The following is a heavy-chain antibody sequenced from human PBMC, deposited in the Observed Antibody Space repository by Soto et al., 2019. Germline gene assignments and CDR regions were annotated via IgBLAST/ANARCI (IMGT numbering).Heavy chain of an antibody. CDR3: AKGGRQWLVTSDFNY. V-gene: IGHV3-30*18. J-gene: IGHJ4*02. Sequence: PGGSLRLSCAASGFTFSDYAMHWVRQAPGKGLEWVAVVSHDGRNTHYADTVKGRYTISRDSSKNMVSLEITSLRAEDTAVYYCAKGGRQWLVTSDFNYWGQGA. D-gene: IGHD6-19*01. CDR1: GFTFSDYA. CDR2: VSHDGRNT.